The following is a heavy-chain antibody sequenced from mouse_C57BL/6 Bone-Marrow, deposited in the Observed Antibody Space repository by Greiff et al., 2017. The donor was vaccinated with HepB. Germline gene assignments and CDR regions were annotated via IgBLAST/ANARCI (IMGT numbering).Heavy chain of an antibody. CDR3: ARGLRLRRAY. D-gene: IGHD3-2*02. CDR1: GYTFTSYW. V-gene: IGHV1-69*01. J-gene: IGHJ3*01. Sequence: QVQLQQPGAELVMPGASVKLSCKASGYTFTSYWMHWVKQRPGQGLEWIGEIDPSDSYTNYNQKFKGKSTLTVDKSSSTAYMQLSSRTSEDSAVYYCARGLRLRRAYWGQGTLVTVSA. CDR2: IDPSDSYT.